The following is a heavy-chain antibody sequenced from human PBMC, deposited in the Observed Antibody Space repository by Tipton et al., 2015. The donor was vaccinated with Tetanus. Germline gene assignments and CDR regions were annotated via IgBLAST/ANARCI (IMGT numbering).Heavy chain of an antibody. J-gene: IGHJ2*01. CDR3: ARGPGGGGSYLYSER. CDR2: NYTSGST. V-gene: IGHV4-31*03. D-gene: IGHD3-16*01. Sequence: TLSLTCIVSGGSISSSNYFWTWIRPHPGRGLEWIGYNYTSGSTYYTSSLKGRLTISVDTSGNQFSLKLSSVAAADTAVYYCARGPGGGGSYLYSERWGRRALVTVAS. CDR1: GGSISSSNYF.